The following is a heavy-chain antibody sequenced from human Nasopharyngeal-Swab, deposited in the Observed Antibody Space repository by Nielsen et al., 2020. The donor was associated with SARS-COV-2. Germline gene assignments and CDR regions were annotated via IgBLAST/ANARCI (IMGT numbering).Heavy chain of an antibody. Sequence: WVRQAPGQGLEWMGIINPSGGSTSYAQKFQGRVTMTRDTSTSTVNMELSSLRSEDTAVYYCAREIVGASYYYYGMDVWGQGTTVTVSS. CDR2: INPSGGST. D-gene: IGHD1-26*01. V-gene: IGHV1-46*01. J-gene: IGHJ6*02. CDR3: AREIVGASYYYYGMDV.